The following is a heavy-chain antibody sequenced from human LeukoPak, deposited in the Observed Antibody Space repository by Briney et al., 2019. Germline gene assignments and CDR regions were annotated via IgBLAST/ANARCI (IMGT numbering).Heavy chain of an antibody. CDR3: ARTRGMIVVVTPPDY. CDR1: GYSISSGYY. Sequence: SETLSLTCAVSGYSISSGYYWGWIRQPPGKGLEWIGSIYHSGSTYYNPSLKSRVTISVDTSKNQFSLKLSSVTAADTAVYYCARTRGMIVVVTPPDYWGQGTLVTVSS. J-gene: IGHJ4*02. D-gene: IGHD3-22*01. CDR2: IYHSGST. V-gene: IGHV4-38-2*01.